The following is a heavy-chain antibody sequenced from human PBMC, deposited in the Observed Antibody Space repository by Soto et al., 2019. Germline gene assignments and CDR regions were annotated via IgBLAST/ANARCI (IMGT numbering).Heavy chain of an antibody. J-gene: IGHJ4*02. Sequence: SETLSLTCTVSGGSISSSSYYWGWIRQPPGKGLEWIGSIYYSGSTYYNPSLKSRVTISVDTSKNQFSLKLSSVTAADTAVYYCARRRITMIAGDFDYWGQGTLVTVSS. V-gene: IGHV4-39*01. D-gene: IGHD3-22*01. CDR3: ARRRITMIAGDFDY. CDR2: IYYSGST. CDR1: GGSISSSSYY.